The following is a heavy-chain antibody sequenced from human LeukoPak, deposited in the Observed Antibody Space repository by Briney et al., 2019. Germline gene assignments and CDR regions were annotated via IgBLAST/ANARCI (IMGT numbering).Heavy chain of an antibody. Sequence: SETLSLTCTVSGYSISSGYYGGWIRQPPGEGLEWIGSIYDSGSNYYTPSLKSRVTMSLDTSKNQFSLNLSSVTAADTAVYYCARDHEDIVATIWGEGLNIWGQGTVVTVSS. CDR3: ARDHEDIVATIWGEGLNI. CDR1: GYSISSGYY. V-gene: IGHV4-38-2*02. J-gene: IGHJ3*02. D-gene: IGHD5-12*01. CDR2: IYDSGSN.